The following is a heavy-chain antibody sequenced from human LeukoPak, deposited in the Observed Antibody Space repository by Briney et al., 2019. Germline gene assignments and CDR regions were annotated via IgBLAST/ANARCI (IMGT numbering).Heavy chain of an antibody. CDR2: INHSGST. Sequence: PSETLSLTCAVYGESFGGYYWTWIRQPPGKGLEWIGEINHSGSTNYNPSLKSRVTISVDTSKNQFSLKLSSVTAADTAAYYCARSLLEYSSSSGFDYWGQGTLVTVSS. CDR3: ARSLLEYSSSSGFDY. D-gene: IGHD6-6*01. CDR1: GESFGGYY. V-gene: IGHV4-34*01. J-gene: IGHJ4*02.